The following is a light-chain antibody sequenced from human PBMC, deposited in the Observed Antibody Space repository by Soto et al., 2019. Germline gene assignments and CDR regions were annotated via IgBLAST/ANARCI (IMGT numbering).Light chain of an antibody. CDR2: EAS. V-gene: IGKV3-20*01. CDR3: QQYGNSPQT. Sequence: EIVLTQSPGTLSLSPGERATLSCRASQSVSSTYVAWYQQRPGQTPKLLIYEASTRATGIPDRFSGRGSGTDYTLTIDRLEPEDFAVYYCQQYGNSPQTFGKGTKVDIK. CDR1: QSVSSTY. J-gene: IGKJ1*01.